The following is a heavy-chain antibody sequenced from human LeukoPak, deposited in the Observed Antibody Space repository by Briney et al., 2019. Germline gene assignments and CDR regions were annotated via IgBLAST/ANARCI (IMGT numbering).Heavy chain of an antibody. CDR3: AREGRYRYGYNEYHSYLDI. V-gene: IGHV4-59*01. D-gene: IGHD5-24*01. CDR1: GGSISSYY. CDR2: IYYSGST. J-gene: IGHJ6*03. Sequence: SETLSLTCTVSGGSISSYYWSWIRQPPGKGLEWIGYIYYSGSTNYNPSLKSRVTISVDTSKNQFSLKLSSVTAAETAVYYCAREGRYRYGYNEYHSYLDIWGKGTTVTVSS.